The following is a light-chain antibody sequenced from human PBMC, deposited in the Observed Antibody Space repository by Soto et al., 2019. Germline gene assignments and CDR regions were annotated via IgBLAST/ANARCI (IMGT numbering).Light chain of an antibody. V-gene: IGKV1-5*03. CDR2: KAS. CDR1: QSVSTW. CDR3: HQYHIYPVT. J-gene: IGKJ4*01. Sequence: DIQMTQSPSTLSASVGDRVTITCRASQSVSTWLAWYQQNPGKAPKLLIHKASTLENWVPSRFSGSRSGTDFTLTISSLQPDDFATYYCHQYHIYPVTFGGGTTVEIK.